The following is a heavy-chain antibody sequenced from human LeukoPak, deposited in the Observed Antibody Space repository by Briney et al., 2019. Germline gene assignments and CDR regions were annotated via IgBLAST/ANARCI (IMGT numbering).Heavy chain of an antibody. CDR2: IRYDGSNK. CDR3: AKVPAAATGEFDY. D-gene: IGHD2-2*01. V-gene: IGHV3-30*02. CDR1: GFTFSSYG. J-gene: IGHJ4*02. Sequence: PGGSLRLSCAASGFTFSSYGMHWVRQAPGKGLEWVAFIRYDGSNKYYADSVKGRFTISRDNSKNTLYLQMNSLRAEDTAVYYCAKVPAAATGEFDYWGQGTLVTVSS.